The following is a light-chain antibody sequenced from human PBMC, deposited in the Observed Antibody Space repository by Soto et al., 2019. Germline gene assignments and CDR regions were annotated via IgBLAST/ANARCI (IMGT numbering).Light chain of an antibody. Sequence: QSALTQPASVSGSPGQSITISCTGTSSDVGGYNYVSWYQQHPGKAPKLMIYEVSNRPSGVSNRFSGSKSGNTASLTISGLQAEDEADYYCSSYTSSSTSVVFGGGTQLT. CDR3: SSYTSSSTSVV. CDR2: EVS. CDR1: SSDVGGYNY. V-gene: IGLV2-14*01. J-gene: IGLJ2*01.